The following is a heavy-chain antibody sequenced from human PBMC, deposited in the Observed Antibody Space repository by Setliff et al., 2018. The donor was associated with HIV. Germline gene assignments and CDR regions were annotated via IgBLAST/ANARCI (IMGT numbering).Heavy chain of an antibody. CDR3: AREYSEAAPHFDS. D-gene: IGHD6-6*01. V-gene: IGHV3-20*04. Sequence: SGESLKISCIVSGFNFADYGMSWVRQVPGKGLEWVAGISWSGITTTYADSVKGRFTIFRDNAKNSLYMQMNTLGAEDTAFYYCAREYSEAAPHFDSWGQGTLVAVSS. CDR1: GFNFADYG. CDR2: ISWSGITT. J-gene: IGHJ5*01.